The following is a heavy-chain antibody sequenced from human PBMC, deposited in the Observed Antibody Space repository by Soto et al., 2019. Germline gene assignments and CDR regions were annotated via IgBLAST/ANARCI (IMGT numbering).Heavy chain of an antibody. Sequence: PGGSLRLSCAASGFTFSSYAMSWVRQAPGKGLEWVSAISGSGGSTYYADSVKGRFTISRDNSKNTLYLQMNSLRAEDTAVYYCARDAGESYYDFWSGYYTASPFYMDVWGKGTTVTVSS. CDR3: ARDAGESYYDFWSGYYTASPFYMDV. CDR2: ISGSGGST. CDR1: GFTFSSYA. D-gene: IGHD3-3*01. J-gene: IGHJ6*03. V-gene: IGHV3-23*01.